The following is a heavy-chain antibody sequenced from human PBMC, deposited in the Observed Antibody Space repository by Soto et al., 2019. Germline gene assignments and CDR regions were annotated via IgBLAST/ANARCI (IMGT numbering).Heavy chain of an antibody. Sequence: QLQLQESGPGLAKPSETLSLTCTVSGGSISSSSYYWGWIRQPPGKGLEWIGSISYSGSTYYNPSLKSRVPISVDTSKNQFSLKLSSVTAADTAMYYCASYYYDSSGYYYVPGVYWGQGTLVTVSS. V-gene: IGHV4-39*01. CDR2: ISYSGST. D-gene: IGHD3-22*01. CDR3: ASYYYDSSGYYYVPGVY. CDR1: GGSISSSSYY. J-gene: IGHJ4*02.